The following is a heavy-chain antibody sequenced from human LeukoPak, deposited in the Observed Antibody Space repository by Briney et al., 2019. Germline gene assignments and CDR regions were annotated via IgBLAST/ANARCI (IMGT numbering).Heavy chain of an antibody. CDR3: ASTRYCSGSC. CDR1: GFTFSNHE. Sequence: LTGGSLRLSCAASGFTFSNHEMNWVRQAPGKGLEWVSYISSSGTTKYYADSVKGRFTISRDNAKNSLYLQMNSLRAEDTAVYYCASTRYCSGSCWGLGTLVTVSS. CDR2: ISSSGTTK. D-gene: IGHD2-15*01. J-gene: IGHJ4*02. V-gene: IGHV3-48*03.